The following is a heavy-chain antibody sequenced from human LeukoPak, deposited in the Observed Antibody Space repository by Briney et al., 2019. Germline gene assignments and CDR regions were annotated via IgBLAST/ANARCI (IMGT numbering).Heavy chain of an antibody. J-gene: IGHJ2*01. CDR1: GGTFSSYA. V-gene: IGHV1-69*05. Sequence: SVKVSFKASGGTFSSYAISWVRQAPGQGLEWMGRIIPIFGTANYAQKFQGRVTITTDESTSTAYMELSSLRSEDTAVYYCARSRTTLTGYQENWYFDLWGRGTLVTVSS. CDR3: ARSRTTLTGYQENWYFDL. D-gene: IGHD3-9*01. CDR2: IIPIFGTA.